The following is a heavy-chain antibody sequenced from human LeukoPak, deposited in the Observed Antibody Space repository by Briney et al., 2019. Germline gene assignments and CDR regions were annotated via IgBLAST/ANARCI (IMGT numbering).Heavy chain of an antibody. D-gene: IGHD6-19*01. V-gene: IGHV3-53*01. CDR2: IYSGGST. CDR3: ARDLIAVAGTAY. Sequence: GGSLRLSCAASGFTVSSNYMSWVRQAPGKGLEWVSVIYSGGSTYYADSVKGRFTISRDNSKNTLYLQMNSLRAEDTAVYYCARDLIAVAGTAYWGQGTLVTVSS. CDR1: GFTVSSNY. J-gene: IGHJ4*02.